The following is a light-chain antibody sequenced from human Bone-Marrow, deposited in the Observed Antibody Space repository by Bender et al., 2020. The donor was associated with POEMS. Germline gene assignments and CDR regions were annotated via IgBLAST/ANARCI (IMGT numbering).Light chain of an antibody. Sequence: QSALTQPPSASGSPGQSVTISCSGTSSDVGGSNFVSWYQVHPGKAPKLIISEVTKRPSGVPDRFSGSRSGATVSLTVSGLQAEGEADYYCSSYTSTNTLRVFGTGTKVTV. CDR1: SSDVGGSNF. CDR2: EVT. V-gene: IGLV2-8*01. J-gene: IGLJ1*01. CDR3: SSYTSTNTLRV.